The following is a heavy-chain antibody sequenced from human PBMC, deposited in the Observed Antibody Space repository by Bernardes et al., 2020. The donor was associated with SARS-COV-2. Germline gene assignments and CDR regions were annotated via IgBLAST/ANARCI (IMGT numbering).Heavy chain of an antibody. CDR2: ISGTGRYI. CDR1: GYTFSSHT. V-gene: IGHV3-21*01. D-gene: IGHD3-3*01. Sequence: VGSLILSCLGSGYTFSSHTMTWVRQAPGKGLEWVSLISGTGRYIYYADSVMGRFTISRDNAKNSLSLQMNSLTAEDTAIYYCTRDVVDRGDFWAGQSDYWSQGALVTVSS. J-gene: IGHJ4*02. CDR3: TRDVVDRGDFWAGQSDY.